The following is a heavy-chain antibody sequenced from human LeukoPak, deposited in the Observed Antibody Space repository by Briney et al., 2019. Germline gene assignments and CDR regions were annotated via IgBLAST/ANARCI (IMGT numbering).Heavy chain of an antibody. D-gene: IGHD6-19*01. CDR1: GGSFSGYY. CDR2: INHSGST. J-gene: IGHJ4*02. V-gene: IGHV4-34*01. CDR3: ARGPPYSSGWKDVQAYFDY. Sequence: SETLSLTCAVYGGSFSGYYWSWIRQPPGKGLEWIGEINHSGSTNYNPSLKSRVTTSVDTSKNQFSLKLSSVNAADTAVYYCARGPPYSSGWKDVQAYFDYWGQGTLVTVSS.